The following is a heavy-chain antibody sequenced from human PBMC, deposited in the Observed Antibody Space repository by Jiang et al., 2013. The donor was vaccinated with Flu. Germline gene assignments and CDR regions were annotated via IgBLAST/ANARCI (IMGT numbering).Heavy chain of an antibody. V-gene: IGHV1-69-2*01. Sequence: GAEVKKPGATLKISCKVSGYTFTDYNMHWVQQAPGKGLEWMGLVDPEDGKPIYAEKFQGRVTITADTSTDTAYMELSSLRSEDTAVYYCATDQKVSDIEATGPYYYYYMAFWGKGTTVIVSS. CDR2: VDPEDGKP. J-gene: IGHJ6*03. D-gene: IGHD6-13*01. CDR1: GYTFTDYN. CDR3: ATDQKVSDIEATGPYYYYYMAF.